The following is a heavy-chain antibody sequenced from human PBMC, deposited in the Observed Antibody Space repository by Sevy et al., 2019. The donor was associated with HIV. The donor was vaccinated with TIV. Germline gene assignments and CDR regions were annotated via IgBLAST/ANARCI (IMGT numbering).Heavy chain of an antibody. Sequence: GGSLRLSCAASGFTFDDYAMHWVRQAPGKGLEWVSGISWNSGSIGYADSVKGRFTISRDNAKNSLYLQMNSLRAEDTALYYCAKDTMGPISGPDYWGQGTLVTVSS. CDR3: AKDTMGPISGPDY. V-gene: IGHV3-9*01. CDR2: ISWNSGSI. D-gene: IGHD2-15*01. CDR1: GFTFDDYA. J-gene: IGHJ4*02.